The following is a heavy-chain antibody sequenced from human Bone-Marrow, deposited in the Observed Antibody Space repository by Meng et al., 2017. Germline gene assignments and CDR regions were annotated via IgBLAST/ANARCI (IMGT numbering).Heavy chain of an antibody. D-gene: IGHD6-19*01. Sequence: VQLTQWGAGRLKPSETLSLTCAVYGGSFSGYYWSWIRQPPGKGLEWIGEINHSGSTNYNPSLKSRVTISVDTSKNQFSLKLSSVTAADTAVYYCARGRSSGWYRPEYFQHWGQGTLVTVSS. J-gene: IGHJ1*01. CDR1: GGSFSGYY. V-gene: IGHV4-34*01. CDR2: INHSGST. CDR3: ARGRSSGWYRPEYFQH.